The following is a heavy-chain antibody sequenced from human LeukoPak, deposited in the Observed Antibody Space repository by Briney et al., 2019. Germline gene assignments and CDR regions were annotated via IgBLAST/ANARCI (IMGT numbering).Heavy chain of an antibody. V-gene: IGHV4-61*09. J-gene: IGHJ5*02. CDR2: IYISGTT. Sequence: PSETLSLTCTVSGDSISSGSYYWSWIRQPAGKGLEWIGHIYISGTTKYNPSLKSRVTMSVDTSKNQFSLKLSSLTAADTAVYYCARVDCSGGGCYGGGNWFDPWGQGTLVIVSS. CDR3: ARVDCSGGGCYGGGNWFDP. D-gene: IGHD2-15*01. CDR1: GDSISSGSYY.